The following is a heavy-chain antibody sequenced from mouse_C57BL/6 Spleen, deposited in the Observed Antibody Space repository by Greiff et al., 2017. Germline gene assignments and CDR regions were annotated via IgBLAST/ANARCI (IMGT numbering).Heavy chain of an antibody. CDR2: IYPGSGST. V-gene: IGHV1-55*01. D-gene: IGHD2-3*01. CDR3: ARGWLLPDYYAMDY. CDR1: GYTFTSYW. J-gene: IGHJ4*01. Sequence: QVQLQQPGAELVKPGASVKMSCKASGYTFTSYWITWVKQRPGQGLEWIGDIYPGSGSTNYNEKFKSKATLTVDTSSSTAYMQLSSLTSEDSAVYYCARGWLLPDYYAMDYWGQGTSVTVAS.